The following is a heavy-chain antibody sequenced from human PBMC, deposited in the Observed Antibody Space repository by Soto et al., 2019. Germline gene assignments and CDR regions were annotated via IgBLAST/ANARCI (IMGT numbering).Heavy chain of an antibody. J-gene: IGHJ4*02. CDR2: INPANGDT. V-gene: IGHV1-3*01. CDR1: GYTFISYP. D-gene: IGHD1-26*01. Sequence: VQLVQSGAEVKKPGASVRISCKASGYTFISYPIHWVRQAPGQSLECMGWINPANGDTRYSQKFHGRVTITRDTSATTAYMDLNSLIPDDTAIYYCAKSGSLDSWGQGTPITVSS. CDR3: AKSGSLDS.